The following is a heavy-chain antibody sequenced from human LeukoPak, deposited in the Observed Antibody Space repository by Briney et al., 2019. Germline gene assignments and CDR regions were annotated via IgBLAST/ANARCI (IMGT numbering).Heavy chain of an antibody. J-gene: IGHJ4*02. CDR1: GYSLSVYW. D-gene: IGHD1-1*01. CDR2: IYPGDSDT. CDR3: ARRRYDARPNYYFDY. Sequence: GESLKISCKAFGYSLSVYWLAWVRQTPGKGLEWMGMIYPGDSDTRYSPSFQGQVTISADKSTSTAYLQWSSLNVSDTGIYYCARRRYDARPNYYFDYWGQGSLVTVSS. V-gene: IGHV5-51*01.